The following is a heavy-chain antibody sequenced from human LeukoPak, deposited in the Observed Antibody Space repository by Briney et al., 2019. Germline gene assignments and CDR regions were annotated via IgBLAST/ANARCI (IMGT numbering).Heavy chain of an antibody. V-gene: IGHV4-59*01. CDR2: IYYSGST. D-gene: IGHD3-9*01. J-gene: IGHJ4*02. Sequence: SETLSLTCTVSGGSFSYYYWSWIRQPPGKGLEWIGNIYYSGSTNYSPSLKSRVTISVDTSKNQFSLKLSSVTAADTAVYYCARAILTGYYFFDYWGQGTLVTVSS. CDR1: GGSFSYYY. CDR3: ARAILTGYYFFDY.